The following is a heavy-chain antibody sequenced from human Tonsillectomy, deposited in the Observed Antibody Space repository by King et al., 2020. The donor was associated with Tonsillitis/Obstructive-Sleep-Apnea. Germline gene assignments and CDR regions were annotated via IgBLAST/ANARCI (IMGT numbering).Heavy chain of an antibody. CDR3: ARVNYYYDSSGYSFDY. D-gene: IGHD3-22*01. CDR2: IYYSGST. J-gene: IGHJ4*02. Sequence: LQLQESGPGLVKPSQTLSLTCTVSGGSISSGGYYWRWIRQHPGKGLEWIGYIYYSGSTYYNPSLKSRVTISVDTSKNQFSLKLSSVTAADTAVYYCARVNYYYDSSGYSFDYWGQGTLVTVSS. V-gene: IGHV4-31*03. CDR1: GGSISSGGYY.